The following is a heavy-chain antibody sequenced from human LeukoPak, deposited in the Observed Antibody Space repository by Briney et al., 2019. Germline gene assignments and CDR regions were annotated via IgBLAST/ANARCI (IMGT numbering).Heavy chain of an antibody. D-gene: IGHD2-2*02. Sequence: PSETLSLTCTVSSGSINSYYWGWVRQPPGKGLEWIGRIYTTGATQYNPSLKSRVTMSVDTSTNQFPLNLRSMTAADTAVYYCGRQGYTASHYFFDYWSQGSLVAV. CDR1: SGSINSYY. CDR3: GRQGYTASHYFFDY. CDR2: IYTTGAT. V-gene: IGHV4-4*07. J-gene: IGHJ4*02.